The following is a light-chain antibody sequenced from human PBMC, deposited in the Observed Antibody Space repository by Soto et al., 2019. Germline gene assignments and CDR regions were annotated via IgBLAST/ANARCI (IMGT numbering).Light chain of an antibody. CDR3: QQYNSYS. CDR2: DAS. CDR1: QSVSSS. Sequence: ILMPQSPATLSVSPRHTPSLFCRASQSVSSSLAWYQQKPGQAPRVLIYDASNLASGVPARFSGSGSGTDFTLTISSLQPDDFATYYCQQYNSYSFGQGTKVEIK. J-gene: IGKJ2*01. V-gene: IGKV3-15*01.